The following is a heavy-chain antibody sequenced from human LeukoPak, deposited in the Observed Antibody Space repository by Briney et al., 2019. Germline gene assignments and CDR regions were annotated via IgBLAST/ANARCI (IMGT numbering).Heavy chain of an antibody. CDR2: IKQDGSEK. D-gene: IGHD4-11*01. V-gene: IGHV3-7*03. CDR1: GFTFSSYA. CDR3: ARDPLTLDNSKYGGY. Sequence: QSGGSLRLSCAASGFTFSSYALSWVRQAPGKGLEWVANIKQDGSEKYYVDSVKGRFTISRDNAKNSLYLQMNSLRAEDTAVYYCARDPLTLDNSKYGGYWGQGTLVTVSS. J-gene: IGHJ4*02.